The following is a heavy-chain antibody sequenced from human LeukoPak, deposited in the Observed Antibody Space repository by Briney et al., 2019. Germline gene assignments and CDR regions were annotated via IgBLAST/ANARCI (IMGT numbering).Heavy chain of an antibody. J-gene: IGHJ4*02. CDR1: GFTFSSYA. D-gene: IGHD2-15*01. CDR3: AGSDYCSGGSCYSAVGGPPDY. CDR2: ISYDGSNK. Sequence: GGSLRLSCAASGFTFSSYAMHWVRQAPGKGLEWVAVISYDGSNKYYADSVKGRFTISRDNSKNTLYLQMNSLRAEDTAVYYCAGSDYCSGGSCYSAVGGPPDYWGQGTLVTVSS. V-gene: IGHV3-30-3*01.